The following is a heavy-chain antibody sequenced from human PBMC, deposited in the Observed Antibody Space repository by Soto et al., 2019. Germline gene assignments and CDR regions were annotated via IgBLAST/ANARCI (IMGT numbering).Heavy chain of an antibody. CDR1: GGSISSGGYS. CDR2: IYHSGST. Sequence: SETLSLTCAVSGGSISSGGYSWIWIRHPPGKGLEWIGYIYHSGSTYYNPSLKSRVTISVDRSKNQFSLKLSSVTAADTAVYYCARADSTSRFYFDYWGQGTLVTVSS. CDR3: ARADSTSRFYFDY. D-gene: IGHD4-4*01. V-gene: IGHV4-30-2*01. J-gene: IGHJ4*02.